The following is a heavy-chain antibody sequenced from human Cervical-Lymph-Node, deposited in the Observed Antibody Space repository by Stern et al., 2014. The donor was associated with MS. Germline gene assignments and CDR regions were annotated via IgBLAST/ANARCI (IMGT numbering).Heavy chain of an antibody. CDR1: GGSFSPFA. V-gene: IGHV1-69*06. CDR2: NTPLFGNT. CDR3: ARDPAVLIQGSYYGMDV. Sequence: EQLVESGAEVKKPGSSVKVSCKASGGSFSPFAITWVRQAPGHELGWMAGNTPLFGNTNSAPKVQGRVTLTADTSTNTVYMELSSLRSDDTAVYYCARDPAVLIQGSYYGMDVWGQGTTVIVS. J-gene: IGHJ6*02. D-gene: IGHD2-21*01.